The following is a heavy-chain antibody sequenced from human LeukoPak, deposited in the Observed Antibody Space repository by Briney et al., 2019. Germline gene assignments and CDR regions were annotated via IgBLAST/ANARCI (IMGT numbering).Heavy chain of an antibody. D-gene: IGHD3-16*01. CDR3: TTHGGGFPETYGY. V-gene: IGHV3-15*01. J-gene: IGHJ4*02. Sequence: GGALRLSCAASGFTFSNAWMSWVRQAPGKGLEWVGRIKSKTDGGTTDYAAPVKGRFTISRDDSKNTLYLQMNSLKTEDTAVYYCTTHGGGFPETYGYRGQGTLVTVSS. CDR1: GFTFSNAW. CDR2: IKSKTDGGTT.